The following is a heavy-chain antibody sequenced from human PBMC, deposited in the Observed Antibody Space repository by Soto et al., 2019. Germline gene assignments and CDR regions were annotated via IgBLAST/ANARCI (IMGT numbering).Heavy chain of an antibody. D-gene: IGHD3-22*01. CDR1: GYTLTELS. J-gene: IGHJ3*02. CDR3: ATDSRLVAVREYYYDSSGFKRSAFDI. Sequence: ASVKVSCKVSGYTLTELSMHWVRQAPGKGLEWMGGFDPEDGETIYAQKFQGRVTMTEDTSTDTAYMELSSLRSEDTAVYYCATDSRLVAVREYYYDSSGFKRSAFDIWGQGTMVT. CDR2: FDPEDGET. V-gene: IGHV1-24*01.